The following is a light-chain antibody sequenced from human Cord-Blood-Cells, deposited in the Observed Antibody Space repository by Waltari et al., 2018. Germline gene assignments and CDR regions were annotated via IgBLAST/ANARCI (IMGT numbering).Light chain of an antibody. Sequence: DIQLTQSPSSLSASVGDRVTITCRASQSISSYLNWYQQKPAKAPKLLIYAASSLQSGVPSRFSGSGSGTDFTLTISSLQPEDFATYYCQKSYSTPWTFGQGTKVEIK. CDR2: AAS. CDR3: QKSYSTPWT. V-gene: IGKV1-39*01. J-gene: IGKJ1*01. CDR1: QSISSY.